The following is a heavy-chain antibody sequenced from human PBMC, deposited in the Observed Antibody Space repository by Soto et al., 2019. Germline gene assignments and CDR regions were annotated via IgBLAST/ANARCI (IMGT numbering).Heavy chain of an antibody. CDR1: GGSISSGDYY. V-gene: IGHV4-30-4*01. CDR2: IYYSGST. CDR3: AREGTLWLNFDY. Sequence: SETLSLTCTVSGGSISSGDYYWSWIRQPPGKGLEWIGYIYYSGSTYYNPSLKSRVTISVDTSKNQFSLKLSSVTAADTAVYYCAREGTLWLNFDYWGQGTLVNVSS. D-gene: IGHD5-18*01. J-gene: IGHJ4*02.